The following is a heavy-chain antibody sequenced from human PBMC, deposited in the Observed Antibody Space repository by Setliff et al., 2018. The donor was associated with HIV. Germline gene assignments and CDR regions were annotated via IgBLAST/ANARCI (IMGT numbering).Heavy chain of an antibody. CDR1: GESFSAYY. CDR3: ARELGHYYYYMDV. J-gene: IGHJ6*03. Sequence: SETLSLTCAVYGESFSAYYWSWIRQPPGKGLEWIGQINHSGSTNYNPSLKTRVSISIDTSKNQFSLKLNSLTAADTAVFYCARELGHYYYYMDVWGKGTTVTVSS. CDR2: INHSGST. V-gene: IGHV4-34*01. D-gene: IGHD7-27*01.